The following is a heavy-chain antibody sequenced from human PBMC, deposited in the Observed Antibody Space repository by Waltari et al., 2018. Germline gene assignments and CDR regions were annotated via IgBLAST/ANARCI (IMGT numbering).Heavy chain of an antibody. Sequence: QVQLVQSGTEVKKPGASVKVSCEASGYTFTAFYMHWVRQTPGHGLEWMRWINPNGCDTKLAEKLQGRVTRTRDTSISTAYIELSRLQSDDTAVYYCAGDTSPLYYDSAGLDAFDSWGQGTLVTVSS. V-gene: IGHV1-2*02. CDR3: AGDTSPLYYDSAGLDAFDS. D-gene: IGHD3-22*01. CDR2: INPNGCDT. CDR1: GYTFTAFY. J-gene: IGHJ3*02.